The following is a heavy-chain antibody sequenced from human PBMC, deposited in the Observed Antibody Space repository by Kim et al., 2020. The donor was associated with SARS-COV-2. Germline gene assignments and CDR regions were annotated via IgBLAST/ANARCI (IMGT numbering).Heavy chain of an antibody. V-gene: IGHV4-31*03. CDR2: VHHTGRT. CDR3: ARDEYGWSFHL. D-gene: IGHD2-15*01. J-gene: IGHJ5*02. Sequence: SETLSLTCTVSGGSISTTGYFWNWIRQHPVKGLEWIGYVHHTGRTHYNPSLESRVAMSVDTSKNQFSLKLSSVTAADTAVYYCARDEYGWSFHLWGQGTLVTVSS. CDR1: GGSISTTGYF.